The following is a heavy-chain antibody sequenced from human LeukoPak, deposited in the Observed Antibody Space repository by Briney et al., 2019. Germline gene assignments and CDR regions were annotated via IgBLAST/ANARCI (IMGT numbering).Heavy chain of an antibody. J-gene: IGHJ4*02. Sequence: GESLRLSCAASGFTFDDYSMHWVRQAPGKGLEWVSCISWNSGSIGYPASVKGRFTISRDNANNSLHLQMNSLSADDTAFYFFAKGEWGSGWCIVVADYWRQGTLVTVSS. CDR2: ISWNSGSI. CDR1: GFTFDDYS. D-gene: IGHD6-19*01. V-gene: IGHV3-9*01. CDR3: AKGEWGSGWCIVVADY.